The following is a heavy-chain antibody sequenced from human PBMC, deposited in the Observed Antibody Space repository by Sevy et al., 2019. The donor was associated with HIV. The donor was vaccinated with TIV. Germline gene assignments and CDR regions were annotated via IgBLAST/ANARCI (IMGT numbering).Heavy chain of an antibody. D-gene: IGHD6-13*01. CDR1: GFTFSSYS. J-gene: IGHJ4*02. V-gene: IGHV3-48*02. Sequence: GGSLRLSCAASGFTFSSYSMNWVRQAPGKGLEWVSYISSSSSTIYYADSVKGRFTISRENAKNSLYLQMNSLRDEDTAVYYCAYSSSWLFDYWGQGTLVTVSS. CDR2: ISSSSSTI. CDR3: AYSSSWLFDY.